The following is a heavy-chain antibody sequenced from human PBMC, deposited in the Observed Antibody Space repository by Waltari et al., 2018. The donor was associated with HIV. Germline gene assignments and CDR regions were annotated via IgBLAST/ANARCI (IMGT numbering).Heavy chain of an antibody. CDR3: AREGWYSWSYLADF. J-gene: IGHJ4*02. D-gene: IGHD1-26*01. V-gene: IGHV4-31*03. CDR1: GDPITYGGFY. CDR2: IYYSGST. Sequence: QAQLQESGPRLVKPSQTLYLTCTVSGDPITYGGFYWAWIRQRTGKGLEWIGYIYYSGSTNYNPSLKSRVIISSATSKNRFSLNLTSVTVADTAVYYCAREGWYSWSYLADFWGQGILVTVSS.